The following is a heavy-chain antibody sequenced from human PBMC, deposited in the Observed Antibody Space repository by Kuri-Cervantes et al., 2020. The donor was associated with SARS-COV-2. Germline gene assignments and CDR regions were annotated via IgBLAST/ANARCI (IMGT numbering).Heavy chain of an antibody. CDR1: RFTFSSYS. CDR2: ISSSSSYI. Sequence: GGSLRLSCAASRFTFSSYSMNWVRQAPGKGLEWVSSISSSSSYISHADSMKGRFTISRDNAKNSLYLQMNSLRAEDTAVYYCARDYGSGPSGAYYYYGMDVWGQGTTVTVSS. V-gene: IGHV3-21*01. D-gene: IGHD3-10*01. CDR3: ARDYGSGPSGAYYYYGMDV. J-gene: IGHJ6*02.